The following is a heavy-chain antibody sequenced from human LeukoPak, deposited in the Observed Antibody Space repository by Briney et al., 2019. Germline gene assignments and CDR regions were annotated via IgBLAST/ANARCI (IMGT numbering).Heavy chain of an antibody. CDR3: ARADSSSGRYYYYMDV. Sequence: SETLSPTCTVSGYSISSGYYWGWIRQPPGKGLEWIGSIYHSGSTYYNPSLKSRVTISVDTSKNQFSLKLSSVTAADTAVYYCARADSSSGRYYYYMDVWGKGTTVTVSS. CDR2: IYHSGST. J-gene: IGHJ6*03. V-gene: IGHV4-38-2*02. CDR1: GYSISSGYY. D-gene: IGHD6-6*01.